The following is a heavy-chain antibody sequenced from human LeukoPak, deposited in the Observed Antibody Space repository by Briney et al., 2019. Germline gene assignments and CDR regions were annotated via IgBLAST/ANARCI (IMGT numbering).Heavy chain of an antibody. CDR3: ARDSYGSGGDAFDI. Sequence: GGSLRLSCAASGFTFSSYSMNWVRQAPGKGLEWVSSISSSSSYIYYADSVKGRFTISRDNAKNSLYLQMNSLRAEDTAVYYCARDSYGSGGDAFDIWGQGTMVTVSS. CDR1: GFTFSSYS. V-gene: IGHV3-21*01. D-gene: IGHD3-10*01. J-gene: IGHJ3*02. CDR2: ISSSSSYI.